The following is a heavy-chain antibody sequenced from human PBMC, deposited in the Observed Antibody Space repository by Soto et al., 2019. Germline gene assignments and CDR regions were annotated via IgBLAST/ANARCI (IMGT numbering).Heavy chain of an antibody. CDR3: ARGTSRISTRSWFDP. V-gene: IGHV4-31*03. CDR2: IYYSGST. J-gene: IGHJ5*02. CDR1: GGSISSGGYY. D-gene: IGHD1-7*01. Sequence: SETLSLTCTVSGGSISSGGYYWSWIRQHPGKGLEWIGYIYYSGSTYYNPSLKSRVTISVDTSKNQFSLKLSSVTAADTAVYYCARGTSRISTRSWFDPWGQGTLVTVSS.